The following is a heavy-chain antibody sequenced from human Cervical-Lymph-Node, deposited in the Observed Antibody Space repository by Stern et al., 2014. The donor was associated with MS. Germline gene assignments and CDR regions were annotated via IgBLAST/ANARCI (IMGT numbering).Heavy chain of an antibody. CDR3: ARHRGDAYNFDY. D-gene: IGHD5-24*01. Sequence: QLQLQESGPGLVKPSETLSLTCTVSGGSISSSSYYWGWIRQPPGKGLEWIGSIYYSGSTYYNPSLKSRVTISVDTSKTQFPLKRSSVTAADTAVYYCARHRGDAYNFDYWGQGTLVTVSS. CDR2: IYYSGST. J-gene: IGHJ4*02. V-gene: IGHV4-39*01. CDR1: GGSISSSSYY.